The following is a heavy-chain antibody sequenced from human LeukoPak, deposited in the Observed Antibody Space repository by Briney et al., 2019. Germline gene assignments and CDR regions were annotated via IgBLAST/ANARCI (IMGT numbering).Heavy chain of an antibody. J-gene: IGHJ5*02. Sequence: GGSLRLSCAASGLAFSYSALSWVRQAPGKGLQWVSSISGNGLQTRYAESVKGRFTVSRDNSRDTLYLQMDSLRAEDTAIYYCAKDRSVSSTYSFDPWGQGTLVAVSS. D-gene: IGHD2-15*01. V-gene: IGHV3-23*01. CDR1: GLAFSYSA. CDR2: ISGNGLQT. CDR3: AKDRSVSSTYSFDP.